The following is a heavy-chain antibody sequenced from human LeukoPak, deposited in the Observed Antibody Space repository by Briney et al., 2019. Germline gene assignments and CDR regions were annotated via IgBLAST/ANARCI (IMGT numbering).Heavy chain of an antibody. CDR2: IYSGGST. D-gene: IGHD6-13*01. J-gene: IGHJ4*02. CDR1: GFTVSSNY. Sequence: QPGGSLRLSCAASGFTVSSNYMSWVRQAPGKGLEWVSVIYSGGSTYYADSVKGRFTISRDNSKNTLYLQINSLRAEDTAVYYCARALFPSDSSSWGDYWGQGTLVTVSS. CDR3: ARALFPSDSSSWGDY. V-gene: IGHV3-53*01.